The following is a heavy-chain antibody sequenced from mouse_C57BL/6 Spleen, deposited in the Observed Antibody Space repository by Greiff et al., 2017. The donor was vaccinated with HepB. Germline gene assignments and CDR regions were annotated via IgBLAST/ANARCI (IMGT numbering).Heavy chain of an antibody. CDR1: GFTFSDYY. V-gene: IGHV5-12*01. Sequence: EVKLMESGGGLVQPGGSLKLSCAASGFTFSDYYMYWVRQTPEKRLEWVAYISNGGGSTYYPDTVKGRFTISRDNAKNTLYLQMSRLKSEDTAMYDCARQKYYGSSFFAYWGQGTLVTVSA. J-gene: IGHJ3*01. D-gene: IGHD1-1*01. CDR2: ISNGGGST. CDR3: ARQKYYGSSFFAY.